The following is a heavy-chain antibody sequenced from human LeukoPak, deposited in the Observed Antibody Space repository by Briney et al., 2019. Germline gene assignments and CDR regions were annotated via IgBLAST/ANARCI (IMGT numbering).Heavy chain of an antibody. J-gene: IGHJ4*02. D-gene: IGHD4-23*01. Sequence: GGSLRLSCEASGFTFSGYGMHWVRQAPGKGLEWVAVTSYDGTEKYYEDSVKGRFTISRDNSKNTLYLQMNSLRTEDTAVYYCAKDLALDYGGPYYFDYWGQGTLVTVSS. V-gene: IGHV3-30*18. CDR3: AKDLALDYGGPYYFDY. CDR2: TSYDGTEK. CDR1: GFTFSGYG.